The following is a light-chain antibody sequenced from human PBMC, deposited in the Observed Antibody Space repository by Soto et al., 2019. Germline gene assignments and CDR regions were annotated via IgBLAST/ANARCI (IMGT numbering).Light chain of an antibody. Sequence: DIVMTQSPDSLAVSLGERATNNCKSSQSDLYSSNNKNYLAWYQQRPGQPPKLLIYWASTRESGVPDRFSGSGSGTDFTLTITSLQAEDVAVYYCQQYESTPPTFGQGTKLEIK. CDR2: WAS. V-gene: IGKV4-1*01. CDR3: QQYESTPPT. J-gene: IGKJ2*01. CDR1: QSDLYSSNNKNY.